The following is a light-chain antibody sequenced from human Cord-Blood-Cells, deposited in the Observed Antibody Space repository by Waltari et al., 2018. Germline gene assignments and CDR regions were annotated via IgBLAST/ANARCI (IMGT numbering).Light chain of an antibody. Sequence: QSALTQPASVSGSPGQSITISCTGTSRDVGSYNLVSWYQQHPGKAPKLMIYECSKRPSGVSNRFPGSKSGNTASLTISGLQAEDEADYYCCSYAGSSTWVFGGGTKLTVL. V-gene: IGLV2-23*01. J-gene: IGLJ3*02. CDR3: CSYAGSSTWV. CDR1: SRDVGSYNL. CDR2: ECS.